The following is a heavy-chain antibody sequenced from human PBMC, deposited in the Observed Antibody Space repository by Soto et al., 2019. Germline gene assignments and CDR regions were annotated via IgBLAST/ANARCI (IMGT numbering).Heavy chain of an antibody. D-gene: IGHD3-22*01. J-gene: IGHJ1*01. CDR3: AHRKYYYDSSGFVHAEYCQH. V-gene: IGHV2-5*02. CDR2: IYWDDDK. CDR1: GFSLSTSGVG. Sequence: QITLKESGPTLVKPTQTLTLTCTFSGFSLSTSGVGVGWIRQPPGKALEWLALIYWDDDKRYSPSLKSRLTIAKDTANSPVVLTMTNMDPVDTATYYCAHRKYYYDSSGFVHAEYCQHWGQGTLVTVSS.